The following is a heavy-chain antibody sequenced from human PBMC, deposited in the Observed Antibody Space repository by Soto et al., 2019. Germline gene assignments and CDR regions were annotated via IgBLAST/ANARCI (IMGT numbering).Heavy chain of an antibody. D-gene: IGHD3-22*01. Sequence: ASVKVSCKASGYTFTSYAMHWVRQAPGQRLEWMGWINASNGNTKYSQQFQGRVIIDRDTSASTAYMELSSLRSEDTAVYYCARGGYFDSSNYLAYWGLGTLVTVSS. V-gene: IGHV1-3*01. CDR2: INASNGNT. CDR3: ARGGYFDSSNYLAY. J-gene: IGHJ4*02. CDR1: GYTFTSYA.